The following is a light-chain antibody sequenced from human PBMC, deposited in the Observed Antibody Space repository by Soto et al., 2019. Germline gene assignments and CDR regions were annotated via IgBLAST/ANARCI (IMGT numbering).Light chain of an antibody. CDR3: QQYGSSPIT. V-gene: IGKV3-20*01. CDR1: QSVSSSN. CDR2: GAS. Sequence: EIVLTQSPGTLSLSPGERATLSCRASQSVSSSNLAWYKQKPGQAPRLLIYGASSSTTGIPDRFSGSGSGTDFILTISSLEPEDFAVYYCQQYGSSPITFGQGTRLEIK. J-gene: IGKJ5*01.